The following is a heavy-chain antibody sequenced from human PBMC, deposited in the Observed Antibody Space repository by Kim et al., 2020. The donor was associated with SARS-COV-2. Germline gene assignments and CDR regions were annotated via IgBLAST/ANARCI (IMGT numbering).Heavy chain of an antibody. CDR2: ISGAGDT. Sequence: GGSLRLSCAASGFTFRSYDMHWVRQVAGKGLEWVSAISGAGDTYYPDSVKGRFTISRENAKNSLYLQMNSLGVGDTAVYYCTREAGAAAAGTQYGMDVWGQGTTVIVSS. CDR1: GFTFRSYD. V-gene: IGHV3-13*01. J-gene: IGHJ6*02. CDR3: TREAGAAAAGTQYGMDV. D-gene: IGHD6-13*01.